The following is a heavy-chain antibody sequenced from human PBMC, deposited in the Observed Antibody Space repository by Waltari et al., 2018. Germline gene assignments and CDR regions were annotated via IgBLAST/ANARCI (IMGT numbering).Heavy chain of an antibody. CDR3: AREVTKVELGRRLPHFFDS. D-gene: IGHD7-27*01. Sequence: QVQLQESGPGLVKPSQTLSLTCTVSGASITRNSFYCHWVRQPAGKGLEWIGRFYSSEYINYNPSLKSRVTISRDTSKKQFFLKLTSVTAADTAFYYCAREVTKVELGRRLPHFFDSWGQGTLVTVSS. V-gene: IGHV4-61*02. J-gene: IGHJ4*02. CDR2: FYSSEYI. CDR1: GASITRNSFY.